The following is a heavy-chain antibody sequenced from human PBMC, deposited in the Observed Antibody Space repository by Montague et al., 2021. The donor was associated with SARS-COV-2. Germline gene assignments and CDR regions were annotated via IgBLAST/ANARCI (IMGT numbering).Heavy chain of an antibody. Sequence: SETLSLTCTVSGGSISSSSYYWGWIRQPPGKGLEWIGSIYYSGSTYYNPSLKSRVTISVDTSENQFSLKLTSVTAAETAVYFCARGRDERGYSFGYYYFDLWGQGTLVTVSS. CDR2: IYYSGST. J-gene: IGHJ4*02. CDR3: ARGRDERGYSFGYYYFDL. D-gene: IGHD5-18*01. CDR1: GGSISSSSYY. V-gene: IGHV4-39*07.